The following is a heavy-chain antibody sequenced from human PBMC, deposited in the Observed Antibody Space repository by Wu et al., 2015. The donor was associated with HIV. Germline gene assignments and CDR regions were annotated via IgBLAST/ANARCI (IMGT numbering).Heavy chain of an antibody. Sequence: QVQLVQSGAEVKKPGSSVKVSCKASGGTFSTYAVSWVRQAPGQGLEWMGWMNPNSGNTGYAQKFQGRVTMTRNTPTSTAYMELSSLRSEDTAVYYCVRGLYYYESSGYAHFDYWGQGTLVTVSS. D-gene: IGHD3-22*01. V-gene: IGHV1-8*02. J-gene: IGHJ4*02. CDR1: GGTFSTYA. CDR2: MNPNSGNT. CDR3: VRGLYYYESSGYAHFDY.